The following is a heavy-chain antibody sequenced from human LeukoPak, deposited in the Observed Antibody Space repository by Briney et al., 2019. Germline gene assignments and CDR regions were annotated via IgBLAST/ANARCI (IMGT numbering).Heavy chain of an antibody. Sequence: PGGSLRLSCTGSGFTFSNYAMSWVRQASGKGLEWVSVISGSGTKTYHADSVKGRFTISRDNSKNTLSLQMNSLRAEDTAVYYCAKEPQNCGSGTRTPEIARGYSWFDPWGQGTLVTVSS. V-gene: IGHV3-23*01. D-gene: IGHD2-21*01. CDR1: GFTFSNYA. CDR3: AKEPQNCGSGTRTPEIARGYSWFDP. J-gene: IGHJ5*02. CDR2: ISGSGTKT.